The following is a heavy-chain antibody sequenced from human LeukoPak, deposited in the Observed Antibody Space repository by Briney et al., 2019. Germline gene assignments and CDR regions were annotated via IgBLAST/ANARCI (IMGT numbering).Heavy chain of an antibody. Sequence: GGSLRLSCAASGFTFSSYAMHWVRQAPGKGLVWVAVISYDGSNKYYADSVKGRFTISRDNSKNTLYLQMNSLRAEDTAVYYCARDPNPLSTSWAWGYYFDYWGQGTLVTVSS. J-gene: IGHJ4*02. CDR3: ARDPNPLSTSWAWGYYFDY. V-gene: IGHV3-30*04. CDR1: GFTFSSYA. CDR2: ISYDGSNK. D-gene: IGHD6-6*01.